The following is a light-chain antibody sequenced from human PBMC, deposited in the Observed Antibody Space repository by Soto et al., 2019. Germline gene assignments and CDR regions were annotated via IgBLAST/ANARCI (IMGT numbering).Light chain of an antibody. J-gene: IGLJ1*01. CDR2: DAS. V-gene: IGLV2-14*01. CDR1: SSYVGGYNY. Sequence: QSALAQPASVSGSPGQSITISCTGTSSYVGGYNYVSWYQQHPGKAPKLMIYDASNRPSGVSNRFSGSKSGNTASLTISGLQAEDEADYFCSSYTSSGTYVFGTGTKVTVL. CDR3: SSYTSSGTYV.